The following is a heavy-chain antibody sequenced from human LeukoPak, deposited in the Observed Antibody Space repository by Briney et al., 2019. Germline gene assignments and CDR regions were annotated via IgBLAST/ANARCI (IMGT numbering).Heavy chain of an antibody. V-gene: IGHV1-18*01. CDR3: ARTVDYDILTGYGDYYYRDV. D-gene: IGHD3-9*01. Sequence: ASVKVSCKASGYTFTSYGISWVRQAPGQGLEWMGWISAYNGNTNYAQKLQGRVTMTTDTSTSTAYMELRSLRSDDTAVYYCARTVDYDILTGYGDYYYRDVWGKGTTVTLSS. J-gene: IGHJ6*03. CDR2: ISAYNGNT. CDR1: GYTFTSYG.